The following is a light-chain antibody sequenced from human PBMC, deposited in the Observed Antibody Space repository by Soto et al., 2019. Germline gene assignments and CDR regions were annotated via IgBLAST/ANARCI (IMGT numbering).Light chain of an antibody. CDR1: QSVGSSY. CDR3: QQYGSSPSWT. V-gene: IGKV3-20*01. Sequence: EIVLTQSPGTLSLSPGERATLSCRASQSVGSSYLAWYQRKPRQAPRLLIYGASSRATGIPDRFSGSGSGTDFTLTISRLQPEDFAVYYCQQYGSSPSWTFGQGTKVEI. J-gene: IGKJ1*01. CDR2: GAS.